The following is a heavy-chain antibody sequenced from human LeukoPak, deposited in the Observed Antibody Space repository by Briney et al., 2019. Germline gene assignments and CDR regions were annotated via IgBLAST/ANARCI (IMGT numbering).Heavy chain of an antibody. D-gene: IGHD3-22*01. Sequence: GRSLRLSCAASGFTFSSYEMNWVRQAPGKGLEWVSYISSSGSTIYYADSVKGRFTISRDNAKNSLYLQMNSLRAEDTAVYYCAKITMIAAKWGHFDYWGQGTLVTVSS. CDR3: AKITMIAAKWGHFDY. V-gene: IGHV3-48*03. CDR1: GFTFSSYE. CDR2: ISSSGSTI. J-gene: IGHJ4*02.